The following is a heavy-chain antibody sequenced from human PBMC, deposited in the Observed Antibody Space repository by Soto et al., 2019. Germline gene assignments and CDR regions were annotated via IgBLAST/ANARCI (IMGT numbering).Heavy chain of an antibody. D-gene: IGHD5-12*01. CDR1: GGSISSGDYY. Sequence: SETLSLTCTVSGGSISSGDYYWSWIRQPPGKGLEWIGYIYYSGSTYYNPSLKSRVTISVDTSKNQFSLKLSSVTAADTAVYYCARLNVASYYFDYWGQGTLVTVS. V-gene: IGHV4-30-4*01. CDR3: ARLNVASYYFDY. J-gene: IGHJ4*02. CDR2: IYYSGST.